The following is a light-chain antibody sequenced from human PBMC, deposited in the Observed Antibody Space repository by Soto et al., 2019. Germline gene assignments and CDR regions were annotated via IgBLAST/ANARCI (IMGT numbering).Light chain of an antibody. CDR2: DAS. CDR3: QQYKSYNT. V-gene: IGKV1-5*01. J-gene: IGKJ2*01. Sequence: DIQMTQSPSTLSASVGDRVTITCRASQSISSWLAWYQQKPGKAPKLLIYDASSLDSGVPSRFSGSGSGTEFTLTISSLQPDDFATYYCQQYKSYNTFGQGTKLDIK. CDR1: QSISSW.